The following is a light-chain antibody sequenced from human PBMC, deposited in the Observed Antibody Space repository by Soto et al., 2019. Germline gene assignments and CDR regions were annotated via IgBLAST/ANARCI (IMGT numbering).Light chain of an antibody. J-gene: IGKJ5*01. V-gene: IGKV3-11*01. Sequence: PGESATLSCRASQRVGSSLAWYQHKPGQAPRLLIYDASTRATGIPARFSGSGSGADFTLTVSSLEPEGFAVYYCQQRSNWITFGQGTRLDIE. CDR2: DAS. CDR1: QRVGSS. CDR3: QQRSNWIT.